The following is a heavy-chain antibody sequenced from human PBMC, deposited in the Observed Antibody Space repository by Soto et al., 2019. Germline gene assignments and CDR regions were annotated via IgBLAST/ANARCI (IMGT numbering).Heavy chain of an antibody. J-gene: IGHJ3*02. Sequence: GGSLRLSCAASGFTFSSYSMNWVRQAPGKGLEWVSSLSSSSSYIYYADSVKGRFTISRDNAKNSLYLQMNSLRAEDTAVYYCARDYGDYSDAFDIWGQGTMVTVSS. V-gene: IGHV3-21*01. D-gene: IGHD4-17*01. CDR1: GFTFSSYS. CDR2: LSSSSSYI. CDR3: ARDYGDYSDAFDI.